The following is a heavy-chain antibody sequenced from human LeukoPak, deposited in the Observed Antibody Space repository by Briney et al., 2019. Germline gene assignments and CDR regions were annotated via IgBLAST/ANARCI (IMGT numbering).Heavy chain of an antibody. Sequence: GGSLRLSCAASGFTFSSYVMSWVRQAPGKGLESVSTIIGSDDNTYYADSVKGRFTISRDNSKNTLYLQTNSLRAEDTAVYYCAKGKYSSGWYVFDYWGQGTLVTVSS. CDR1: GFTFSSYV. J-gene: IGHJ4*02. D-gene: IGHD6-19*01. V-gene: IGHV3-23*01. CDR2: IIGSDDNT. CDR3: AKGKYSSGWYVFDY.